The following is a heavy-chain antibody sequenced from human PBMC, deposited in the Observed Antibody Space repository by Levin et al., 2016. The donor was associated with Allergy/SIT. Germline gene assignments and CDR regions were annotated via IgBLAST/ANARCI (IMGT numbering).Heavy chain of an antibody. D-gene: IGHD4-17*01. V-gene: IGHV4-4*02. CDR3: AREDVDYGEYYYYYGMDV. Sequence: GSLRLSCAVSGGSISSSNWWSWVRQPPGKGLEWIGEIYHSGSTNYNPSLKSRVTISVDKSKNQFSLKLSSVTAADTAVYYCAREDVDYGEYYYYYGMDVWGQGTTVTVSS. CDR1: GGSISSSNW. CDR2: IYHSGST. J-gene: IGHJ6*02.